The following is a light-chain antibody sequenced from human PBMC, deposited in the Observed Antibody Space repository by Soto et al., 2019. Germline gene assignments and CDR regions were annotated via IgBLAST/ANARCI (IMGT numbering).Light chain of an antibody. J-gene: IGLJ1*01. CDR2: EVT. CDR3: SSHTSVNTRV. CDR1: RGSVGTYDY. Sequence: QSALAQPPFGSTSPAHSAGIACADTRGSVGTYDYVSWYQQYPDKAPKLIIYEVTQRPSGVSNRFSGSKSGNTASLTISGLQAEDEADYYCSSHTSVNTRVFGTGTKVTVL. V-gene: IGLV2-14*01.